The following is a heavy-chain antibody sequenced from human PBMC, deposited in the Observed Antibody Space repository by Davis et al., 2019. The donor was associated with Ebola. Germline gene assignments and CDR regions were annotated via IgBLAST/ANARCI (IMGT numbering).Heavy chain of an antibody. D-gene: IGHD4-17*01. CDR3: ARGYGDYVFYYYGMDV. V-gene: IGHV3-33*08. CDR2: IWYDGSNK. CDR1: GFTFSSYG. Sequence: GESLKISCAASGFTFSSYGMHWVRQAPGKGLEWVAVIWYDGSNKYYADSVKGRFTISRDNSKNTLYLQMNSLRAEDTAVYYCARGYGDYVFYYYGMDVWGQGTTVTVSS. J-gene: IGHJ6*02.